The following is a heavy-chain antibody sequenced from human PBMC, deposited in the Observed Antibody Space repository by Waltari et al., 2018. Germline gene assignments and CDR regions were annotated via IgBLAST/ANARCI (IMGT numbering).Heavy chain of an antibody. V-gene: IGHV4-39*07. CDR2: IYYSGST. Sequence: QLQLQESGPGLVKPSETLSLTCTVSGGSLRSSSYYWGWIRQPPGKGLEWIASIYYSGSTYYNPSLKSRVTISVDTSKNQFSLKLSSVTAADTAMYYCAREVAGGAYWGQGTLVTVSS. CDR3: AREVAGGAY. J-gene: IGHJ4*02. D-gene: IGHD6-13*01. CDR1: GGSLRSSSYY.